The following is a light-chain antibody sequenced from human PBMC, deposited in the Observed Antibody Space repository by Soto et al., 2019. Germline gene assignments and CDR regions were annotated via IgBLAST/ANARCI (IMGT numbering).Light chain of an antibody. Sequence: EIVMTQSPATLSVSPGERVTLSCRASQSVSNKLGWYQHKPGQAPRLLIYDTSTRAAGTPARFTGSGSGTDFTLTISSLQSEDFAVYYCQQYNTWRSISFGQGTRLVIK. V-gene: IGKV3-15*01. CDR1: QSVSNK. J-gene: IGKJ5*01. CDR2: DTS. CDR3: QQYNTWRSIS.